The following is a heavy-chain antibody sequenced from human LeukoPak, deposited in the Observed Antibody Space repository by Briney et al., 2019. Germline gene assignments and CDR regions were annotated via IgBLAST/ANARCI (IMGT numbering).Heavy chain of an antibody. V-gene: IGHV3-30*04. J-gene: IGHJ4*02. CDR1: GFTFSSYA. D-gene: IGHD3-10*01. CDR3: AKRRSPMVRGVNVDY. CDR2: ISYDGSNK. Sequence: GGSLRLSCAASGFTFSSYAMHWVRQAPGKGLEWVAVISYDGSNKYYADSVKGRFTISRDNSKNTLYLQMNSLRAEDTAVYYCAKRRSPMVRGVNVDYWGQGTLVTVSS.